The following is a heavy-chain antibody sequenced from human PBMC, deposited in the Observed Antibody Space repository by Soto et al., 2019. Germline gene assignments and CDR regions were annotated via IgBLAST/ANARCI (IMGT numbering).Heavy chain of an antibody. D-gene: IGHD2-2*01. J-gene: IGHJ6*03. CDR2: INHSGST. CDR3: ARGQVVPAAMLYYNYYYMDV. V-gene: IGHV4-34*01. Sequence: SETLYLTCAVYGGSFSGYYWSWIRQPPGKGLEWIGEINHSGSTNYNPSLKSRVTISVDTSKNQFSLKLSSVTAADTAVYYCARGQVVPAAMLYYNYYYMDVWGKGTTVT. CDR1: GGSFSGYY.